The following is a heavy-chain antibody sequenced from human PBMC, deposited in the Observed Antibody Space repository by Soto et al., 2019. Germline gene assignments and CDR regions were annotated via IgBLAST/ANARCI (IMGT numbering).Heavy chain of an antibody. CDR2: IWYDGSNK. D-gene: IGHD4-4*01. CDR3: ARRYSNRKHPTTRYYMDV. CDR1: GFTFSSYG. Sequence: GGSLRLSCAASGFTFSSYGMHWVRQAPGKGLEWVAVIWYDGSNKYYADSVKGRFTISRDNSKNTLYLQMNSLRAEDTAVYYCARRYSNRKHPTTRYYMDVWGKGTTVTVSS. V-gene: IGHV3-33*01. J-gene: IGHJ6*03.